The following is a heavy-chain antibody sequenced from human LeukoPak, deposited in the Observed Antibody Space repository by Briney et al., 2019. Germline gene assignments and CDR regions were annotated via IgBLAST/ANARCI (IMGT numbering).Heavy chain of an antibody. D-gene: IGHD1-26*01. CDR2: IYQSGST. V-gene: IGHV4-30-2*06. CDR1: GGSISGGGYS. J-gene: IGHJ3*02. Sequence: SETLSLTCAVSGGSISGGGYSWSWIRQSPGKGLEWIGYIYQSGSTYYNPSLKSRVTISVDRSKNQFSLKLSSLTAADTAVYYCARSGSYSSFDIWGQGTMVTVSS. CDR3: ARSGSYSSFDI.